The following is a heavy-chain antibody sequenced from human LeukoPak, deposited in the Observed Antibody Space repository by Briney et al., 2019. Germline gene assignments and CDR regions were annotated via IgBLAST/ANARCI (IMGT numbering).Heavy chain of an antibody. J-gene: IGHJ4*02. CDR2: INPNSGGT. Sequence: GASVKVSCKASGYTFTGYYMHWVRQAPGQGLEWMGWINPNSGGTNYAQKFQGRVTMTRDTPISTAYMELSRLRSDDTAVYYCARISSSWYPFDYWGQGTLVTVSS. CDR1: GYTFTGYY. D-gene: IGHD6-13*01. V-gene: IGHV1-2*02. CDR3: ARISSSWYPFDY.